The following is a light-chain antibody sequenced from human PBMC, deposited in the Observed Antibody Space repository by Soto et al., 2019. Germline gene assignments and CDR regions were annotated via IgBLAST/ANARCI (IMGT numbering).Light chain of an antibody. CDR1: QSVSSSY. CDR2: GAS. J-gene: IGKJ3*01. V-gene: IGKV3-20*01. CDR3: QQYGRSLT. Sequence: EIVLTQSPGTLSLSPGERATLSCRASQSVSSSYLAWYQQKPGQAPRLLIYGASSRATGIPDRFSGSGSGTDFILTISRLEPEDLAVYYCQQYGRSLTFGPGTKVDIK.